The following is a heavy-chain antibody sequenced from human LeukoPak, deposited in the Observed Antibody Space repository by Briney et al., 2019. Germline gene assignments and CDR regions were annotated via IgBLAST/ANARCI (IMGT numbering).Heavy chain of an antibody. V-gene: IGHV4-4*07. CDR2: VHVSGIS. Sequence: SETLSLTCTVSGGSISGYYWHWIRQPAGKGLEWIGRVHVSGISDYNPSLKGRVNISVDSSKKHFSLELTSVTAADTAVYFCARDRNYWYFDLWGRGSLVTVSS. CDR1: GGSISGYY. J-gene: IGHJ2*01. CDR3: ARDRNYWYFDL.